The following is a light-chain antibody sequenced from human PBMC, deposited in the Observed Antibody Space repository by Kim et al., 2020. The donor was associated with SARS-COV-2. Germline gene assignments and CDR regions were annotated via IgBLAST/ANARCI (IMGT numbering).Light chain of an antibody. V-gene: IGKV1-16*02. Sequence: SASVGDIVTITCRASQGINHYLAWFQQKAGEAPKSLIYDASSLHSGVPSKFSGSGSGTDFTLTISSLQPEDFATYYCQQYATYPYTFGQGTKLEI. CDR3: QQYATYPYT. CDR2: DAS. CDR1: QGINHY. J-gene: IGKJ2*01.